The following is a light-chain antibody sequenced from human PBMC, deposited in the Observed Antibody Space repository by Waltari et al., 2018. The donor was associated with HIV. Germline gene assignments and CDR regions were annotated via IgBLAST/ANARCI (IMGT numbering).Light chain of an antibody. CDR2: WAS. CDR1: QTILYTYKNKDS. Sequence: EIVMTQSPDSLAVSLGARATINCKSRQTILYTYKNKDSLAWYQQRPGQPPKLLIYWASTRESGVPDRFTGSGSGTDFTLTISSLQAEDVAVYYCQQYYSPPYTFGQGTELQIK. J-gene: IGKJ2*01. CDR3: QQYYSPPYT. V-gene: IGKV4-1*01.